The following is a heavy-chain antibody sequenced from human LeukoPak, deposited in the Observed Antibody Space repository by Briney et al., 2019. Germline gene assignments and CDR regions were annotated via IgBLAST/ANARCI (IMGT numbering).Heavy chain of an antibody. Sequence: GGSLRLSCAASGFNFDDYVMSWVRQAPGKGLEWVSGINWNGGSRGYADSVKGRFTISRDNAKNSLYLQMNSLRAEDTAVYYCARSYSSGHGGFDYWGQGTLVTVSS. CDR2: INWNGGSR. V-gene: IGHV3-20*04. CDR3: ARSYSSGHGGFDY. CDR1: GFNFDDYV. D-gene: IGHD6-19*01. J-gene: IGHJ4*02.